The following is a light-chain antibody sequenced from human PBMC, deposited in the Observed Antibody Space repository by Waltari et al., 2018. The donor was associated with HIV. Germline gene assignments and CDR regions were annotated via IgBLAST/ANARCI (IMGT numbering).Light chain of an antibody. Sequence: QQGLTQPPPLSRGLRQTAPLTSPGNRTNVANQGHPWLQQHQGHPPNLLSYRDNKRPSGISERFSASRSGNTASLTITGVQPEDEADYFCATWDISLSAVVFGGGTTLTVL. CDR3: ATWDISLSAVV. CDR2: RDN. J-gene: IGLJ2*01. V-gene: IGLV10-54*04. CDR1: RTNVANQG.